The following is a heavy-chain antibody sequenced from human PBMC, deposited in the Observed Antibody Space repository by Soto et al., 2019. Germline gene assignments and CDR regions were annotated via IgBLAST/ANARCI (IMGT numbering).Heavy chain of an antibody. V-gene: IGHV3-23*01. CDR3: SKARGSSGYYYEAPRYCYCYYGMDV. CDR2: IRGSGGST. Sequence: LSCAASGFTFSSYAMSWVRQAPGKGLEWVSAIRGSGGSTYYADSVKGRFTISRDNSKNTLYLQMNSLRAEDTAVYYCSKARGSSGYYYEAPRYCYCYYGMDVWGQGTTVTVPS. CDR1: GFTFSSYA. D-gene: IGHD3-22*01. J-gene: IGHJ6*01.